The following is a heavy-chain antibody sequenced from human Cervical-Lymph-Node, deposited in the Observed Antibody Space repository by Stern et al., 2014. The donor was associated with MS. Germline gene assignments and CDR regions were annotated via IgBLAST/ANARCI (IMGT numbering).Heavy chain of an antibody. Sequence: VQLLQSGAEVKKPGSSVKVSCKASGGTFSSYAISWVRQAPGQGLEWMGGIIPIFGTANYAQKFQGRVTITADESTSTAYMELSSLRSEDTAVYYCARVEIVAASYYYYGMDVWGQGTTVTVSS. CDR2: IIPIFGTA. J-gene: IGHJ6*02. V-gene: IGHV1-69*01. CDR3: ARVEIVAASYYYYGMDV. D-gene: IGHD5-12*01. CDR1: GGTFSSYA.